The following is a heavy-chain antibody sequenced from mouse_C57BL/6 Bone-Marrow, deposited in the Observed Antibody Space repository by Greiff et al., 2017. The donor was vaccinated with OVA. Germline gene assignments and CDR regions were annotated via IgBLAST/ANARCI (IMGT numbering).Heavy chain of an antibody. J-gene: IGHJ3*01. CDR2: IYPGSGST. CDR1: GYTFTSYW. V-gene: IGHV1-55*01. D-gene: IGHD4-1*01. CDR3: ASAPSNWDIAY. Sequence: QVQLKQPGAELVKPGASVKMSCKASGYTFTSYWITWVKQRPGQGLEWIGDIYPGSGSTNYNEKFKSKATLTVDTSSSTAYMQLSSLTSEDSAVYYCASAPSNWDIAYWGQGTLVTVSA.